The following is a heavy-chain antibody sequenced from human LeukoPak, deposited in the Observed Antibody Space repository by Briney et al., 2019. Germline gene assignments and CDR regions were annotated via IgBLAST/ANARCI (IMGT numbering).Heavy chain of an antibody. CDR1: GFTFCSYG. CDR3: AQDRGGEQQLIQGFAY. Sequence: RGSLRLSCAASGFTFCSYGMHWVRQAPGKGREGGAVISNDGSKIYYADSVTGRFTISTDNPKTTLYLQMNNLRTEDTAVYYCAQDRGGEQQLIQGFAYWGQGTLVTVSS. D-gene: IGHD6-13*01. V-gene: IGHV3-30*18. CDR2: ISNDGSKI. J-gene: IGHJ4*02.